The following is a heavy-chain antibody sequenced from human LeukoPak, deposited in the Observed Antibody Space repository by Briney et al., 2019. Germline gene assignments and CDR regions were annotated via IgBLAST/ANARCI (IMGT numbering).Heavy chain of an antibody. D-gene: IGHD1-7*01. CDR1: GSSISSSGYY. CDR3: ARGRNWNYQSHYDY. V-gene: IGHV4-39*07. Sequence: SETLSLTCTVSGSSISSSGYYWGWVRQPPGKELEWIGSIYYSGSSHYNPSLKSRVSMSRDTAKNQFSLNLSSVTAADTAVYYCARGRNWNYQSHYDYWGQGTLVTVSS. J-gene: IGHJ4*02. CDR2: IYYSGSS.